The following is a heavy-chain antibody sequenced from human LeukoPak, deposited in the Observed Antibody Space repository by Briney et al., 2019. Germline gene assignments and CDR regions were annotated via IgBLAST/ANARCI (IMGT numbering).Heavy chain of an antibody. CDR1: GFTFDDYA. D-gene: IGHD6-13*01. V-gene: IGHV3-9*01. J-gene: IGHJ4*02. CDR2: ISWNSGSI. CDR3: AKNRQQLGVYYFDY. Sequence: PGRSLRLSCAASGFTFDDYAMHWVRQAPGKGLEWVSGISWNSGSIGYADSVKGRFTISRDNAKNSLYLQMNSLRAEDTAVYYCAKNRQQLGVYYFDYWGQGTLVTVSS.